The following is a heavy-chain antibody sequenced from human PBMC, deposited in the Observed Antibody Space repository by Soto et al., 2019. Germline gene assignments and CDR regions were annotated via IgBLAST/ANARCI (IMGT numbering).Heavy chain of an antibody. CDR3: ARHTPAISISDH. CDR1: GGSISISSYY. V-gene: IGHV4-39*01. CDR2: IYYSGST. J-gene: IGHJ4*02. D-gene: IGHD2-15*01. Sequence: SDTLSLTCTVSGGSISISSYYWGWIRQPPGKGLEWIGSIYYSGSTYYNPSLKSRVTISVDTSKNQFPLKLSSVTAADTAVYYCARHTPAISISDHWGQGTLVTVSS.